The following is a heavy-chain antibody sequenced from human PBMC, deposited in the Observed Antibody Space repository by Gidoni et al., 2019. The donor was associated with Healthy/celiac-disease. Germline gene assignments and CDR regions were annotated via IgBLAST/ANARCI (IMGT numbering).Heavy chain of an antibody. Sequence: QVQLVQSGAEVKKPGSSVKVSYKASGGTFSSYAISWVRQAPGQGLEWMGGIIPIFGTANYAQKFQGRVTITADKSTSTAYMELSSLRSEDTAVYYCAVSSSGIRGDYYYYYYMDVWGKGTTVTVSS. D-gene: IGHD6-6*01. V-gene: IGHV1-69*06. CDR1: GGTFSSYA. CDR2: IIPIFGTA. J-gene: IGHJ6*03. CDR3: AVSSSGIRGDYYYYYYMDV.